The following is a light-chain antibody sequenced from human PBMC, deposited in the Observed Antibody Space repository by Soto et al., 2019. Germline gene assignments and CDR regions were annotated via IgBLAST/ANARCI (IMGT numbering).Light chain of an antibody. CDR2: DAS. CDR1: QSISGW. Sequence: DIQMTQSPSTLSASVGDTVTLTCRASQSISGWLAWYQQKPGKAPILLIYDASALPRGVPSRFSGSGSGTKFTLTIASLQPDDFATYYCQQYETFSGTFGPGTKVDIK. CDR3: QQYETFSGT. V-gene: IGKV1-5*01. J-gene: IGKJ1*01.